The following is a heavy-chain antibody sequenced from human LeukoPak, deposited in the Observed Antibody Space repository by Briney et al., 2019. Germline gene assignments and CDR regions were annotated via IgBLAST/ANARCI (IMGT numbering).Heavy chain of an antibody. D-gene: IGHD3/OR15-3a*01. CDR3: ARDRAVRWTGSLNI. CDR2: ISSSGSTI. J-gene: IGHJ3*02. V-gene: IGHV3-11*04. CDR1: GFIFSDYF. Sequence: PGGSLRLSCAASGFIFSDYFMTWIRLAPGKGLEWVSYISSSGSTIYYADSVKGRFTISRDNAKNSLYLQMNSLRAEDTAVYYCARDRAVRWTGSLNIWGQGTMVTVSS.